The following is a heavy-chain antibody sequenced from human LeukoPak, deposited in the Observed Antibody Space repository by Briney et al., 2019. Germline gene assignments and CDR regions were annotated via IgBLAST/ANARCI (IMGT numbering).Heavy chain of an antibody. Sequence: PGGSLRLSCAASGFTFSSYSMNWVRQAPGKGLEWASSISSSSSYIYYADSVKGRFTISRDNAKNSLYLRMNSLRAEDTAVYYCASLGPGAPDAFDIWGQGTMVTVSS. J-gene: IGHJ3*02. V-gene: IGHV3-21*01. CDR2: ISSSSSYI. D-gene: IGHD1-1*01. CDR1: GFTFSSYS. CDR3: ASLGPGAPDAFDI.